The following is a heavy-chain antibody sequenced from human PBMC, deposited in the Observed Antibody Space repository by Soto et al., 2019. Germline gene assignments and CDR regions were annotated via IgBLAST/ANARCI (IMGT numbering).Heavy chain of an antibody. CDR3: AKWSRQLGGWGLDP. CDR1: GDSVGNVF. D-gene: IGHD1-1*01. Sequence: QVQLQESGPGLVKPSETLSLTCTISGDSVGNVFWSWIRQPSGKGLEWIGRVHTSGSTNYNPSLQSRVTLSVDTSKNEFAVRLSSVTAADTAVYYCAKWSRQLGGWGLDPWGQGTLVIVSS. CDR2: VHTSGST. J-gene: IGHJ5*02. V-gene: IGHV4-4*07.